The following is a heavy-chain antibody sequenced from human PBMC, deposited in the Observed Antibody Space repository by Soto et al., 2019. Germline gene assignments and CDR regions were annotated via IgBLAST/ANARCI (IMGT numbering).Heavy chain of an antibody. J-gene: IGHJ6*03. V-gene: IGHV4-59*08. D-gene: IGHD6-6*01. CDR2: MYYSGNT. Sequence: SETLSLTCSVSGGSITSFYWSWIRQPPGKGLEWIGYMYYSGNTHYNSSLKSRVTISADTSKNQFSLKLRSVTAADTAVYFCARILAAPPHYYHHYMDAWGTGTTVTVSS. CDR3: ARILAAPPHYYHHYMDA. CDR1: GGSITSFY.